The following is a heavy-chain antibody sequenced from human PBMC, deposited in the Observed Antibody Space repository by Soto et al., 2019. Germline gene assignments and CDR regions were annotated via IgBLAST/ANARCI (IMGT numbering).Heavy chain of an antibody. D-gene: IGHD4-17*01. J-gene: IGHJ4*02. CDR2: VYYSGTT. Sequence: SETLSLTXSVSGGSVSDKTYYWSWIRQPPGKRLEWIGYVYYSGTTNYNPSLKSRVTISVDLSKNRFSLRLSSVTTADTALYYCARTTAVPNTLRSRYFFDYWGQGTLVTVSS. V-gene: IGHV4-61*01. CDR1: GGSVSDKTYY. CDR3: ARTTAVPNTLRSRYFFDY.